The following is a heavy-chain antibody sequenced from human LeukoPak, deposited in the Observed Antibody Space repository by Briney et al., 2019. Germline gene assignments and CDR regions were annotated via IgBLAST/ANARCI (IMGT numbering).Heavy chain of an antibody. D-gene: IGHD1-26*01. CDR3: ARDRGGSYSAIDY. CDR1: GFTFSSYS. V-gene: IGHV3-48*04. J-gene: IGHJ4*02. Sequence: GGSLRLSCAASGFTFSSYSMNWVRQAPGKGLEWVSFISSSSSTIYYAASVKGRFTISRDNAKNSLYLQMNSLRAEDTAVYYCARDRGGSYSAIDYWGQGTLVSVSS. CDR2: ISSSSSTI.